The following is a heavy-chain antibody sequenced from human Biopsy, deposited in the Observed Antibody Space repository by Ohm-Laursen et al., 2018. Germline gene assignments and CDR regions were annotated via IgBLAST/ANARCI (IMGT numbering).Heavy chain of an antibody. CDR2: AYYTGST. V-gene: IGHV4-59*01. CDR1: GDSISSYY. Sequence: SLTLSLTCTVSGDSISSYYWSWIRPAPGKGLEWIGYAYYTGSTDYNPSLQSRVAISVDTSKNHFSLRLRSVTPADTAIYCARDRGYYSDGTVPGYFDLWGRGTLVTVSS. J-gene: IGHJ2*01. CDR3: ARDRGYYSDGTVPGYFDL. D-gene: IGHD3-22*01.